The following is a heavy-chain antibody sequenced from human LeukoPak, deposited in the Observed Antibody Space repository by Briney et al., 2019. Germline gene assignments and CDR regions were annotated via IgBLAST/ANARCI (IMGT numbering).Heavy chain of an antibody. J-gene: IGHJ5*02. D-gene: IGHD1-26*01. CDR3: AATNWFDP. CDR2: INQGGSDQ. CDR1: GFTFSDYW. Sequence: GGSLRLSCAASGFTFSDYWMSWVRQAPGKGPEWVANINQGGSDQYYVDSLKGRFTISRDNAKSLLFLQVNGLTAEDTAVYYCAATNWFDPWGQGTLVTVSS. V-gene: IGHV3-7*01.